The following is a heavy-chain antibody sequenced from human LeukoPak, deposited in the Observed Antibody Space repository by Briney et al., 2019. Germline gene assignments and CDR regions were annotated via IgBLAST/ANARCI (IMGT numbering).Heavy chain of an antibody. Sequence: GGSLRLSCAASGFAFSSYAMHWVRQAPGKGLEWVAVISYDGSNKYYADSVKGRFTISRDNSKNTLYLQMNSLRAEDTAVYYCARDPDCSSTSCYGGFCFDYWGQGTLVTVSS. CDR1: GFAFSSYA. D-gene: IGHD2-2*01. J-gene: IGHJ4*02. CDR2: ISYDGSNK. V-gene: IGHV3-30*04. CDR3: ARDPDCSSTSCYGGFCFDY.